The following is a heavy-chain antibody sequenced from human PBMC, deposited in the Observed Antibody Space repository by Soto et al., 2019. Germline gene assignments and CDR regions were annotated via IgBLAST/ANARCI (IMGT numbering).Heavy chain of an antibody. CDR3: AKERSVVATTPDFDY. V-gene: IGHV3-30*18. CDR2: ASYDGSYK. J-gene: IGHJ4*02. Sequence: QVQLVESGGGVVQPGRSLRLSCAASGFTFSSFGMHWVRQAPGKGLEWVAVASYDGSYKYYADSVKGRFTISRDNSKNTLYLQMNSLRAEDTAVYYGAKERSVVATTPDFDYWGQGTLVTVSS. CDR1: GFTFSSFG. D-gene: IGHD5-12*01.